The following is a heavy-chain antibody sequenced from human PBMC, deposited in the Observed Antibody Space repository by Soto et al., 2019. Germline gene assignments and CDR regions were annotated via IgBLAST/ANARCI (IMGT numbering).Heavy chain of an antibody. Sequence: ASVKVSCKASGYTFTSYVISWVRQAPGQGLEWMGWISAYNGNTNYAQKLQGRVTMTTDTSTSTAYMELRSLRSDDTAVYYCARDTPGGYSGYDLAFFYYGMDVWGQGTTVTVSS. J-gene: IGHJ6*02. V-gene: IGHV1-18*01. CDR2: ISAYNGNT. CDR1: GYTFTSYV. D-gene: IGHD5-12*01. CDR3: ARDTPGGYSGYDLAFFYYGMDV.